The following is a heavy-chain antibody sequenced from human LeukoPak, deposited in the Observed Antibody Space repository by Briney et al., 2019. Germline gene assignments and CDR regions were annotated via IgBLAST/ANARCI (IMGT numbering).Heavy chain of an antibody. CDR3: NSFHYYDSSGSFDY. CDR1: GFTFGDYA. D-gene: IGHD3-22*01. Sequence: GGSLRLSCTASGFTFGDYAISWVRQAPGKGLEWVGFIRSKAYGGTTEYAASVKGRFTISRDDSKSIAYLQMNSLKTEDTAVYYCNSFHYYDSSGSFDYWGQGTLVTVSS. V-gene: IGHV3-49*04. CDR2: IRSKAYGGTT. J-gene: IGHJ4*02.